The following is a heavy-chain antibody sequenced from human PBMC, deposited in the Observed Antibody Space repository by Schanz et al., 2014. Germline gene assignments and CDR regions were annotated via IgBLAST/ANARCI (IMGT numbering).Heavy chain of an antibody. CDR2: ITASGDYM. V-gene: IGHV3-21*02. Sequence: LVESGGGVVQPGRSLRLSCAASGFTFSSYGMHWVRQVPGKGLEWVSSITASGDYMHYADSVKGRFTISRDNARNSLYLQMNNLRAEDTAVYYCARAADNWNSFYYGMDVWGQGTTVTVSS. J-gene: IGHJ6*02. CDR1: GFTFSSYG. CDR3: ARAADNWNSFYYGMDV. D-gene: IGHD1-20*01.